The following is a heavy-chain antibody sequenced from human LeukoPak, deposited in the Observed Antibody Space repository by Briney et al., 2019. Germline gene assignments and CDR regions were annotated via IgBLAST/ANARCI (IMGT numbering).Heavy chain of an antibody. J-gene: IGHJ4*02. Sequence: SETLSLTCTVYGGSFRGYYWTWIRQSPGKGLQWIGEVIHSGATNYNPSLTSRLIISVDTSRNQFSLKLSSVTAADTAVYYCGRGYDSGGYYAYFDYWGQGALVTVSS. D-gene: IGHD3-22*01. CDR2: VIHSGAT. CDR3: GRGYDSGGYYAYFDY. V-gene: IGHV4-34*12. CDR1: GGSFRGYY.